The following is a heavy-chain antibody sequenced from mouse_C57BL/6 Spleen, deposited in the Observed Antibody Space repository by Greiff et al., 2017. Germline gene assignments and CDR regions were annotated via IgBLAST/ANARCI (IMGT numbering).Heavy chain of an antibody. CDR2: INPGSGGT. CDR1: GYAFTNYL. J-gene: IGHJ2*01. CDR3: ARWRGSSYFDY. Sequence: VQLQQSGAELVRPGTSVKVSCKASGYAFTNYLIEWVKQRPGQGLEWIGVINPGSGGTKYNEKFKSKATLTVDKPSSTAYMQLSSLTSEDSAVYYCARWRGSSYFDYWGQGTTLTVSS. D-gene: IGHD1-1*01. V-gene: IGHV1-54*01.